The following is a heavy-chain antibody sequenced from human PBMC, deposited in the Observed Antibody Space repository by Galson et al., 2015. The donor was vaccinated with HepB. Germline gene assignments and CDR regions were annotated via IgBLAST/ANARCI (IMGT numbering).Heavy chain of an antibody. V-gene: IGHV3-7*01. CDR2: IRPDGSVK. CDR1: GFTFSSSW. J-gene: IGHJ4*02. D-gene: IGHD4/OR15-4a*01. CDR3: ARDMAYGAIDY. Sequence: SLRLSCAASGFTFSSSWMTWVRLTPGRGLGWVANIRPDGSVKNHVASVRDRFTISRDNAENSLYLQMNSLRAEDKGVYYCARDMAYGAIDYWGQGTLVTVSS.